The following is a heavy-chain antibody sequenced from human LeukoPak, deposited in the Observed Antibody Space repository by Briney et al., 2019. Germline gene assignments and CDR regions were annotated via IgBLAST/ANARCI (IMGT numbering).Heavy chain of an antibody. CDR2: ISSSGSTV. CDR3: ASVDYSGSWSYYYYGMDV. CDR1: GFTFSSYE. D-gene: IGHD1-26*01. V-gene: IGHV3-48*03. J-gene: IGHJ6*02. Sequence: GGSLRLSCAASGFTFSSYEMNSVRQAPGKGLEWVSYISSSGSTVYYADSVKGRFTISRDNAKNSLHLQMNSLRAEDTAVYYCASVDYSGSWSYYYYGMDVWGQGTTVTVSS.